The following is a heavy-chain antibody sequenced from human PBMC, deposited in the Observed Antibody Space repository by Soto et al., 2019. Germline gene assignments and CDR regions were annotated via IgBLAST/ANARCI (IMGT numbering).Heavy chain of an antibody. CDR3: VRGISATGVQEDFDY. CDR1: GFNFNTDS. CDR2: ISSYGSGM. V-gene: IGHV3-21*01. J-gene: IGHJ4*02. Sequence: EVQLVESGGGLFKPGGSLRLSFAASGFNFNTDSMNWVRQAPGKGMQWASSISSYGSGMFYADSVKGRFTISRDNAKNSLYLQMNSLRVEDTAVYYCVRGISATGVQEDFDYWGQGTLVTVSS. D-gene: IGHD1-1*01.